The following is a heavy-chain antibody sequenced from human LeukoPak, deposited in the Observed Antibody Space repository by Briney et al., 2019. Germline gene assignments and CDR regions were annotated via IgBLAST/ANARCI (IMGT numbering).Heavy chain of an antibody. CDR2: LSGSGGGT. Sequence: PGGSLRLTCAVSGIILIYYGMSWVRQAPGKGLEWVAGLSGSGGGTNYADSVQGRFTISRDNPKNTLYLQMNSLRAEDTAVYFCAKRGVVIRVFLVGFHKEAYYFDSWGQGALVTVSS. J-gene: IGHJ4*02. D-gene: IGHD3-10*01. CDR3: AKRGVVIRVFLVGFHKEAYYFDS. V-gene: IGHV3-23*01. CDR1: GIILIYYG.